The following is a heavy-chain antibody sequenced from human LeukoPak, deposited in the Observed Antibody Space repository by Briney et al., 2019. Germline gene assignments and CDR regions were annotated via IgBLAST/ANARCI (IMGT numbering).Heavy chain of an antibody. CDR3: ARDFWSGYYAWFDP. Sequence: SETLSLTCTVSGGSFSGHYWSWIRQPAGRGLEWIGRIYTSGSTNYNPSLKSRVTMSVDTSKNQFSLKLSSVTAADTAVYYCARDFWSGYYAWFDPWGQGTLVTVSS. J-gene: IGHJ5*02. D-gene: IGHD3-3*01. CDR1: GGSFSGHY. V-gene: IGHV4-4*07. CDR2: IYTSGST.